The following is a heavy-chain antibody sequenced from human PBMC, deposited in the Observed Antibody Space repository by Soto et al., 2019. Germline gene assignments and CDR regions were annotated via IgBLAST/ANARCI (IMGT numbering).Heavy chain of an antibody. CDR1: GFSLTTSGVG. CDR2: IYLDDDK. CDR3: AHRILRTVFGLVTTTAIYFDF. Sequence: QITLNESGPTVVKPAETLTLTCTFSGFSLTTSGVGVGWIRQSPGKAPAWLALIYLDDDKRYSASLKSRLNITKDTSKNQVVLTMASVDPADTATYYCAHRILRTVFGLVTTTAIYFDFWGQGTPVVVSS. V-gene: IGHV2-5*02. D-gene: IGHD3-3*01. J-gene: IGHJ4*02.